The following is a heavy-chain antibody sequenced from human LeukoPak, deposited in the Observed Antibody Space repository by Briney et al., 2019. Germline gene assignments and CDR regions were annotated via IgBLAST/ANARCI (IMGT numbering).Heavy chain of an antibody. V-gene: IGHV4-30-2*01. CDR3: ARATGDFGDAFDI. D-gene: IGHD1-1*01. CDR1: GGSISSGDYS. J-gene: IGHJ3*02. CDR2: IYHSGST. Sequence: PSETLSLTCTVSGGSISSGDYSWSWIRQPPGKGLEWIGYIYHSGSTYYNPSLKSRVTISVDRSKNQFSLKLSSVTAADTAVYYCARATGDFGDAFDIWGQGTMVTVSS.